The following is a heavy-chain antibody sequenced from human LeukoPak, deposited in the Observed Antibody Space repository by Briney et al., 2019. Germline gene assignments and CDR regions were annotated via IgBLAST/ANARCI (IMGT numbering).Heavy chain of an antibody. V-gene: IGHV4-34*01. Sequence: SETLSLTCTVSGGSISGYYWSWIRQPPGKGLEWIGEITHSGSTNYNPSLKSRVTISVDTSKNQFSLKLSSVTAADTAVYYCARPGYSGYDIDYWGQGTLVTVSS. CDR3: ARPGYSGYDIDY. CDR1: GGSISGYY. J-gene: IGHJ4*02. D-gene: IGHD5-12*01. CDR2: ITHSGST.